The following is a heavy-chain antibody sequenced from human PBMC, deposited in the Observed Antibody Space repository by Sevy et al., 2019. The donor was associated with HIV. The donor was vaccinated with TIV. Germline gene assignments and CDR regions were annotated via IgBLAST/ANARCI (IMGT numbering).Heavy chain of an antibody. Sequence: GGSLRLSCVASGFSLNTYWMLWVRQAPGKGLEWVANINQDASVNYYADSVKGRFTISRDNARNLVSLQMNILRVEDTALYYCVRAIATVDSFWGPGTLVTVSS. CDR1: GFSLNTYW. D-gene: IGHD6-13*01. V-gene: IGHV3-7*01. CDR2: INQDASVN. CDR3: VRAIATVDSF. J-gene: IGHJ4*02.